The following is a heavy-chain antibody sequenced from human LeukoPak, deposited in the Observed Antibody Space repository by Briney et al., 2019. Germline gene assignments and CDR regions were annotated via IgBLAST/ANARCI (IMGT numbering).Heavy chain of an antibody. CDR1: GFTFSTYP. V-gene: IGHV3-64D*06. Sequence: PGGSLRLSCSASGFTFSTYPMHWGRQAPGRGLEYVSSISSDGDSTYYADSVKGRFTISRDNSKNTLYLQTSSLRAEDTAVYYCVKRTTDYYYYDYWGRGTLVTVSS. CDR2: ISSDGDST. CDR3: VKRTTDYYYYDY. D-gene: IGHD3-9*01. J-gene: IGHJ4*02.